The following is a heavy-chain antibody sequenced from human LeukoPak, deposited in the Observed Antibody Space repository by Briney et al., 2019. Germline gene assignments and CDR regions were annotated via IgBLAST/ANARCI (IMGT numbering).Heavy chain of an antibody. J-gene: IGHJ4*02. CDR3: ARASGPIKKNRFDQ. CDR1: GFTFSNYG. Sequence: GGSLRLSCAASGFTFSNYGMEWVRQAPGKGLEWVAIIFSDGIRKYYADSVKGRFTISRDISRSTLYLEMNSLSAEDTAVYYCARASGPIKKNRFDQWGQGTLVTVSS. D-gene: IGHD1-26*01. CDR2: IFSDGIRK. V-gene: IGHV3-33*08.